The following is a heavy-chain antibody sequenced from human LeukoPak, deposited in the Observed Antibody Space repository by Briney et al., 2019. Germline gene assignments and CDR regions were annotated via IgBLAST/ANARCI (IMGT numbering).Heavy chain of an antibody. CDR3: ASLPSIAAAGGP. D-gene: IGHD6-13*01. Sequence: ASVKVSCKASGYPFTGYYMHWVRQAPGQGLEWMGRIIPILGIANYAQKFQGRVTITADKSTSTAYMELSSLRSEDTAVYYCASLPSIAAAGGPWGQGTLVTVSS. CDR1: GYPFTGYY. J-gene: IGHJ4*02. CDR2: IIPILGIA. V-gene: IGHV1-69*02.